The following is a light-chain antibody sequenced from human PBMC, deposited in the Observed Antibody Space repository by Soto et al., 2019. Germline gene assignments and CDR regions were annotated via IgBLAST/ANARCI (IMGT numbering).Light chain of an antibody. CDR3: QQYINAPQT. Sequence: DIVMTQSPDSLAVSLGERATINCKSSQSVLYSPNNKNYLAWYQQKPGQPPKLLVYWASTRESGVPDRFSGSGSETAFTLTINSLQAEDVAVYYCQQYINAPQTFAQGTKVEIK. V-gene: IGKV4-1*01. J-gene: IGKJ1*01. CDR2: WAS. CDR1: QSVLYSPNNKNY.